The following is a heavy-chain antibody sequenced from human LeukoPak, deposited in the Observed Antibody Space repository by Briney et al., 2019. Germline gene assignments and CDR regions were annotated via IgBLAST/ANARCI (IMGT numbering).Heavy chain of an antibody. J-gene: IGHJ6*03. D-gene: IGHD3-3*01. CDR3: ARETIFGVVKNYYYYYMDV. Sequence: PSETLSLTCTVSGGSISSYYWSWIRQPAGKGLEWIGRIYTSGSTNYNPSLKSRVTMSVDTSKNQFSLKLSSVTAADMAVYYCARETIFGVVKNYYYYYMDVWGKGTTVTVSS. CDR2: IYTSGST. CDR1: GGSISSYY. V-gene: IGHV4-4*07.